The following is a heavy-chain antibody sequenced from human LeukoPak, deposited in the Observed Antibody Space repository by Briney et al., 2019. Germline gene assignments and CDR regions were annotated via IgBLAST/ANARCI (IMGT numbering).Heavy chain of an antibody. Sequence: GGSLRLSCAASGFTYDDYAMHWVRQAPGKSLEWVSGISWNSGSIGYADSVKGRFTISRDNAKNSLYLQMNSLRAEDMALYYCARAGVYCSSTSCYGGHFDYWGQGTLVTVSS. CDR1: GFTYDDYA. D-gene: IGHD2-2*01. V-gene: IGHV3-9*03. J-gene: IGHJ4*02. CDR3: ARAGVYCSSTSCYGGHFDY. CDR2: ISWNSGSI.